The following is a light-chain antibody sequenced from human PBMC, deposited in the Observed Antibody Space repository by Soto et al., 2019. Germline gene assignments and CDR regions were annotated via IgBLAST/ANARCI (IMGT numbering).Light chain of an antibody. Sequence: FPGTLSAPPGGRATLSCGASQSVSSNLAWYQQKPGQAPTLLIYGASTRATGIPARFSGSGSGTEFTLTISSLQPEDFAVYYYHQDYDLSKTFGQGTLLDIK. CDR3: HQDYDLSKT. J-gene: IGKJ5*01. V-gene: IGKV3-15*01. CDR2: GAS. CDR1: QSVSSN.